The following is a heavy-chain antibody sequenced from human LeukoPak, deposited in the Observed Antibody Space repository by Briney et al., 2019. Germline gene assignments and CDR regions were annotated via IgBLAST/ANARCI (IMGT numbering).Heavy chain of an antibody. J-gene: IGHJ4*02. V-gene: IGHV3-23*01. CDR1: GFTFSSYA. D-gene: IGHD3-9*01. Sequence: GGSLRLSCAASGFTFSSYAMSWVRQAPGKGLEWVSAISGSGGSTYYADSVKGRFTISRDNSKNTLYLQMNSLRAEDTAVYYCAKTIAYYDILTGYKSVDTVYYFDYWGQGTLVTVSS. CDR3: AKTIAYYDILTGYKSVDTVYYFDY. CDR2: ISGSGGST.